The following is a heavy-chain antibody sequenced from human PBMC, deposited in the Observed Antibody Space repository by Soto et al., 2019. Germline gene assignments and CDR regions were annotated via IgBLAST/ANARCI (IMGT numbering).Heavy chain of an antibody. CDR3: AGQWAAGYGAFDP. CDR2: IHDGGTT. J-gene: IGHJ5*02. Sequence: SDTLSLTCTVSGGSLNSYSWCRWVRHAPGKGLEWIGEIHDGGTTNYNLSLKSRVTLSIDESKNQFSLDMKSVSAADTAVYYCAGQWAAGYGAFDPWGQGILVNVSS. V-gene: IGHV4-4*02. CDR1: GGSLNSYSW. D-gene: IGHD3-9*01.